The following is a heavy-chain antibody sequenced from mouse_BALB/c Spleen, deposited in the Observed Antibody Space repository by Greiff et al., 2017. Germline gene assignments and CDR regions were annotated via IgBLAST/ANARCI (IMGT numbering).Heavy chain of an antibody. J-gene: IGHJ4*01. Sequence: LVESGAALARPGASVKMSCKASGYTFTSYTMHWVKQRPGQGLEWIGYINPSSGYTNYNQKFKDKATLTADKSSSTAYMQLSSLTSEDSAVYYCARGGNSYAMDYWGQGTSVTVSS. CDR2: INPSSGYT. D-gene: IGHD2-1*01. CDR1: GYTFTSYT. V-gene: IGHV1-4*01. CDR3: ARGGNSYAMDY.